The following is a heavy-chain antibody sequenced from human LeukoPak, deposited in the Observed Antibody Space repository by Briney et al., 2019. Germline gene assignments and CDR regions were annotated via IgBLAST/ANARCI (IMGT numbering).Heavy chain of an antibody. Sequence: GGSLRLSCAASGFTFSSYAMSWVRQAPGKGLEWVSAISGSGGSTYYADSVKGRFTISRDNSKNTLYLQMNSLRAEDTAVYYCARSGWLLGNIDYWGQGTLVTVSS. V-gene: IGHV3-23*01. CDR2: ISGSGGST. CDR3: ARSGWLLGNIDY. D-gene: IGHD3-22*01. J-gene: IGHJ4*02. CDR1: GFTFSSYA.